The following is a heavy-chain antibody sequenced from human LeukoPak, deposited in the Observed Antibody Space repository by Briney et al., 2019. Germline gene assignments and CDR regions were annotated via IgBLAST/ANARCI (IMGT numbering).Heavy chain of an antibody. D-gene: IGHD6-13*01. Sequence: SGTLSLTCAVSGDSISSNNWWSWVRQPPGKGLEWIGEIFHSGATNYNPSLKRRVTISVDKSKNQFSLKLNSVTAADTAVYYCARHPISYSPETLFDPWGQGTLVTVSS. CDR3: ARHPISYSPETLFDP. J-gene: IGHJ5*02. CDR1: GDSISSNNW. CDR2: IFHSGAT. V-gene: IGHV4-4*02.